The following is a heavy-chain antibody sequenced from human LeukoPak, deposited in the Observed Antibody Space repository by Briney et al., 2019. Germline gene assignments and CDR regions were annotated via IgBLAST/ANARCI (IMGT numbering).Heavy chain of an antibody. CDR3: ARQSRYFDWLLTPDY. CDR1: GYTLTSYY. Sequence: GASVKVSCKASGYTLTSYYMHWVRQAPGQGLEWMGWINPNSGGTNYAQKFQGRVTMTRDTSISTAYMELSRLRSDDTAVYYCARQSRYFDWLLTPDYWGQGTLVTVSS. CDR2: INPNSGGT. V-gene: IGHV1-2*02. J-gene: IGHJ4*02. D-gene: IGHD3-9*01.